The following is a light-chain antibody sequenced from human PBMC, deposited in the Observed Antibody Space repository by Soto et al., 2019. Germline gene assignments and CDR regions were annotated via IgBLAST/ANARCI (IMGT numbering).Light chain of an antibody. CDR3: QQYNKWPLT. V-gene: IGKV3-15*01. J-gene: IGKJ4*01. CDR2: DAS. Sequence: EIVMTQSPATLSVSPGERVTLSCRASQSFSSTLAGYQQKPGQAPRLLIHDASTRATGIPARFSGSGSGTEFTLTISILQSEDFAVYYCQQYNKWPLTFGGGTKVEIK. CDR1: QSFSST.